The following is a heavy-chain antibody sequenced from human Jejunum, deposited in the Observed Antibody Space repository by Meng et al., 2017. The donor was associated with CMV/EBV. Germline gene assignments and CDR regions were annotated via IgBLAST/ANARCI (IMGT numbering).Heavy chain of an antibody. CDR3: ARTVGATPFDY. Sequence: AASGFTFSSYWVSWVRQAPGKGPEWVANIKQDGTEKYYVDSVKGRFTISRDNAENSLYLQMDGLRAEDTAVYYCARTVGATPFDYWGQGNRVTVSS. V-gene: IGHV3-7*01. CDR2: IKQDGTEK. CDR1: GFTFSSYW. D-gene: IGHD1-26*01. J-gene: IGHJ4*02.